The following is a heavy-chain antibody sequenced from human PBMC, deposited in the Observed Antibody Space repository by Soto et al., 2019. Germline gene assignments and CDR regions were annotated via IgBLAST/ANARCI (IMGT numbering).Heavy chain of an antibody. CDR3: TKGYGASDSPFDY. CDR1: GFTFRSYA. V-gene: IGHV3-23*01. Sequence: PGGSLRLSCAASGFTFRSYAMNWVRQAPGKGPGWVSGISGSGNSAYHTTTVKGRFTISRQNSKNTLYHQGNSLRAEYTAVYYCTKGYGASDSPFDYWGQGTQVTVSS. D-gene: IGHD5-12*01. J-gene: IGHJ4*02. CDR2: ISGSGNSA.